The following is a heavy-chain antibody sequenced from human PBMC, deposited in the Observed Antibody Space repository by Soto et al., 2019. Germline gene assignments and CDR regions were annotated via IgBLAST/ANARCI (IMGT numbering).Heavy chain of an antibody. J-gene: IGHJ6*03. D-gene: IGHD2-2*01. Sequence: ASVKVSCKASGYTFTSYDINWVRQATGQGLEWMGWMNPNSGSTNYAQKFQGWVTMTRDTSISTAYMELSRLRSDDTAVYYCARGYCSSTSCSTYYYYYMDVWGKGTTVTVSS. V-gene: IGHV1-8*01. CDR3: ARGYCSSTSCSTYYYYYMDV. CDR2: MNPNSGST. CDR1: GYTFTSYD.